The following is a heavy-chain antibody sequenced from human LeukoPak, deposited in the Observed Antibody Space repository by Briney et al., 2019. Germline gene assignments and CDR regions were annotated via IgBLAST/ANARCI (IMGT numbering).Heavy chain of an antibody. D-gene: IGHD3/OR15-3a*01. CDR1: GGSVSTGSYY. CDR3: ARQTGSGLFILP. V-gene: IGHV4-61*09. CDR2: IHTSGTM. Sequence: PSETLSLTCTVSGGSVSTGSYYWSWIRQPAGRGLEWIGHIHTSGTMNYNASLKSRVRISVETSKNQFSLRLSSVTAADTAVYYCARQTGSGLFILPGGQGTLVTVSS. J-gene: IGHJ4*02.